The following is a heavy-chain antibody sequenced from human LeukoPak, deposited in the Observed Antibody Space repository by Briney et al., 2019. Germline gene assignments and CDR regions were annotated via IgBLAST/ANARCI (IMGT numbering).Heavy chain of an antibody. V-gene: IGHV3-30*02. Sequence: GGSLRLSCAASGFTFSSYGMHWVRQAPGKGLEWVAFIRYDGSNKYYADSLKGRFTISRDNSKNTLYLQMNSLRAEDTAVYYCAKDSYSSSWYYRFDFWGQGTLVTVSP. D-gene: IGHD6-13*01. CDR1: GFTFSSYG. CDR3: AKDSYSSSWYYRFDF. CDR2: IRYDGSNK. J-gene: IGHJ4*02.